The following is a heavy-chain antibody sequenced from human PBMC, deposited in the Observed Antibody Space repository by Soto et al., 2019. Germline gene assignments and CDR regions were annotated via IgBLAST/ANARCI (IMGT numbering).Heavy chain of an antibody. V-gene: IGHV3-30*03. D-gene: IGHD2-8*01. CDR2: ISYDGSNK. J-gene: IGHJ4*02. CDR1: GFTFGSYG. Sequence: GGSLRLSCAASGFTFGSYGMHWVRQAPGKGLEWVAVISYDGSNKYYADSVKGRFTISRDNSKNTLYLQMNSLRAEDTAVYYCARPINYCTNGVCYTPLDYWGQGTLVTVSS. CDR3: ARPINYCTNGVCYTPLDY.